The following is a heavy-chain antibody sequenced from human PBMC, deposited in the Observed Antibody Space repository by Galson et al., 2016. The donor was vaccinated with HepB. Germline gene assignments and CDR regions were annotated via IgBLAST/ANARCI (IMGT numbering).Heavy chain of an antibody. CDR2: IYHRGST. CDR1: GAPLSDYY. Sequence: SETLSLTCAVYGAPLSDYYWAWFRQPPGRGLEWIGEIYHRGSTNYNPSLKRGVSISIDTSKSQFSLNLTSVTAANTAVYYCASVTTVRGYMAHWGQGILVSVSS. V-gene: IGHV4-34*01. D-gene: IGHD3-10*01. J-gene: IGHJ4*02. CDR3: ASVTTVRGYMAH.